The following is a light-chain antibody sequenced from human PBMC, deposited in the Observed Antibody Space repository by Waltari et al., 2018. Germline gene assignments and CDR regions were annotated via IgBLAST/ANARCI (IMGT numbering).Light chain of an antibody. CDR1: QSVGTF. J-gene: IGKJ1*01. CDR2: GAS. CDR3: QHYVRLPVT. Sequence: IVLTQSPGTLSLSPGERATLSCRASQSVGTFLVWYQQKPGQAPRLLIRGASTRATGTPDRCSGSGFGTDFSLTISRLEPEDFAMYYCQHYVRLPVTFGQGTKVEI. V-gene: IGKV3-20*01.